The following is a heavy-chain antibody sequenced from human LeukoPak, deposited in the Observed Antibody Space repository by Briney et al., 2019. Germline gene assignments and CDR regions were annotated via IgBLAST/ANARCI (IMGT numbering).Heavy chain of an antibody. CDR1: GGTFSSYA. CDR3: ARGAYSGHDSVSYWFDP. J-gene: IGHJ5*02. D-gene: IGHD5-12*01. Sequence: ASVKVSWKASGGTFSSYAISWVRQAPGQGLEWMGRIIPILGIANYAQKFQGGVTITADKSTSTAYMELSSLRSEDTAVYYCARGAYSGHDSVSYWFDPWGQGTLVTVSS. V-gene: IGHV1-69*04. CDR2: IIPILGIA.